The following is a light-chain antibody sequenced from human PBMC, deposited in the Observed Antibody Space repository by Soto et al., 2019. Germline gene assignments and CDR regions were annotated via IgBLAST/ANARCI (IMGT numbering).Light chain of an antibody. J-gene: IGLJ2*01. CDR1: SSNIGSNY. CDR3: AAWDDSLEV. CDR2: RNN. V-gene: IGLV1-47*01. Sequence: QSVLTQPPSASGTPGQRVTISCSGSSSNIGSNYVYWYQQLPGTAPKLLIYRNNQRPSGVPDRFSGSKSGTSASLAISGLRSEDEADYYCAAWDDSLEVFGGGTKLTFL.